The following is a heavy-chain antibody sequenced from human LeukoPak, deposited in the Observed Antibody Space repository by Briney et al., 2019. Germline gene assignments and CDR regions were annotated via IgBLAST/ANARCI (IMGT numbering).Heavy chain of an antibody. CDR2: ISSSNTI. J-gene: IGHJ4*02. D-gene: IGHD3-10*01. CDR3: ARLGRFLRVDYFDY. Sequence: GGSLRLSCAASGFPFSGYSLTWVRQAPGKGLEWISYISSSNTIYYADSVKGRFTISRDNAKNPLYLQMNSLTADDTAVYYCARLGRFLRVDYFDYWGQGSLVTVSS. CDR1: GFPFSGYS. V-gene: IGHV3-48*01.